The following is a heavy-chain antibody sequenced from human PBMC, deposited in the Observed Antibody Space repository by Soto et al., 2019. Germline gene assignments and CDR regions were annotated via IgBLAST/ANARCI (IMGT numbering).Heavy chain of an antibody. CDR2: IYYSGST. D-gene: IGHD3-3*01. J-gene: IGHJ5*01. CDR3: ARVLTTNFGAVGWFDP. CDR1: GGSISSSSYY. V-gene: IGHV4-39*01. Sequence: PSETLSLTCTVSGGSISSSSYYWGWIRQPPGKGLEWIGSIYYSGSTYYNPSLKSRVTISVDTSKNQFSLKLSSVTAADTAVYYCARVLTTNFGAVGWFDPWGQGTLVTVSA.